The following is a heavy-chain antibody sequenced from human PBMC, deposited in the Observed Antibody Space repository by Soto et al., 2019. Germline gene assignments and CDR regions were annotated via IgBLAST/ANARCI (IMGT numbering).Heavy chain of an antibody. CDR2: IYDNGIT. CDR1: GGSISGGRYY. Sequence: QVPLQESGPGLVKPSQTLSLTCNVSGGSISGGRYYWNWIRQHPGKGLEWIGNIYDNGITYYNPSLKSRVIISEDTSKNQFSLRLSSVTAADTAVYYCTRGRGFGMDVWGQGTTVTVSS. J-gene: IGHJ6*02. CDR3: TRGRGFGMDV. V-gene: IGHV4-31*03.